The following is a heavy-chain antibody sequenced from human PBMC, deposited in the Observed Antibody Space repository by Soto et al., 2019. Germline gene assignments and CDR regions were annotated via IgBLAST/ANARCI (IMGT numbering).Heavy chain of an antibody. V-gene: IGHV3-30-3*01. Sequence: QVQLVESGGGVVQPGRSLRLSCAASGFTFSSYAMHWVRQAPGKGLEWVAVISYDGSNKYYADSVKGRFTISRDNSKNTLYLQMNSLGAEDTAVYYCASGDTGGGDGYDCSGYWGQGTLVTVSS. J-gene: IGHJ4*02. CDR1: GFTFSSYA. D-gene: IGHD5-12*01. CDR2: ISYDGSNK. CDR3: ASGDTGGGDGYDCSGY.